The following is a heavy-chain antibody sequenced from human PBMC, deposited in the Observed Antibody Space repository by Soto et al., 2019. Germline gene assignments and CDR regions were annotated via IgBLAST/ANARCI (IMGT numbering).Heavy chain of an antibody. Sequence: GGSLRLSCAASGFTFGGYAMSWVRQAPGKGLEWVSTISGSGGSTYYADSVKGRFTISRDNSKNTLYLQMNSLRAEDTAVYYCAKGLIPSSSWYYFDYWGQGTLVTVSS. D-gene: IGHD6-13*01. CDR2: ISGSGGST. CDR3: AKGLIPSSSWYYFDY. V-gene: IGHV3-23*01. CDR1: GFTFGGYA. J-gene: IGHJ4*02.